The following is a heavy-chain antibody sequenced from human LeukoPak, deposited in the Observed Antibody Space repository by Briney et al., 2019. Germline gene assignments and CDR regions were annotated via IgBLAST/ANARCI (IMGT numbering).Heavy chain of an antibody. CDR2: IYYTRST. CDR3: ARGVTMIVVVIHDWYFDL. V-gene: IGHV4-39*01. D-gene: IGHD3-22*01. J-gene: IGHJ2*01. Sequence: SETLSLTCTVSGGSISSSSYYWGWIRQPPGKGLEWIGSIYYTRSTYYNPSLKSRVTISVDTSKNQFSLKLTSVTAADTAVYYCARGVTMIVVVIHDWYFDLWGRGTLVTVSS. CDR1: GGSISSSSYY.